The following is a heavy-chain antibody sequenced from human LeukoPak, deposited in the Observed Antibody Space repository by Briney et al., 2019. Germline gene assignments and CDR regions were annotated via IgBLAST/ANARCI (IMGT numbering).Heavy chain of an antibody. CDR3: AKETPIAVAGT. D-gene: IGHD6-19*01. CDR2: ISDSGVNT. J-gene: IGHJ5*02. V-gene: IGHV3-23*01. CDR1: GFTFSSYA. Sequence: GGSLRLSCAASGFTFSSYAMSWVRQAPGEGLEWVSAISDSGVNTYYAYSARGRFTISRDSSKNTLYLQMNSLRAEDTAVYYCAKETPIAVAGTWGQGTLVTVSS.